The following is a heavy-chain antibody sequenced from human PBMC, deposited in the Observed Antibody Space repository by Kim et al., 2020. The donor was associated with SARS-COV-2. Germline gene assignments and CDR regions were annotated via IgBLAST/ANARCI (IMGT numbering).Heavy chain of an antibody. D-gene: IGHD3-3*01. CDR3: ARESYYDFWSGYFPANDY. J-gene: IGHJ4*02. Sequence: ASVKVSCKASGYTFTSYAMHWVRQAPGHRLEWMGWINAGNGNTKYSQKFQGRVTITKDTSASTAYMELGSLRSEDTAVYYCARESYYDFWSGYFPANDYWGQGTLATVPS. V-gene: IGHV1-3*01. CDR1: GYTFTSYA. CDR2: INAGNGNT.